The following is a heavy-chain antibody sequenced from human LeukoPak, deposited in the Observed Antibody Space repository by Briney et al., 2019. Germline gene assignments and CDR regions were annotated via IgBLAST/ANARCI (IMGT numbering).Heavy chain of an antibody. J-gene: IGHJ4*02. Sequence: PGRSLRLSCAASGFTFSRYGMHWVRQAPGKGLEWVAVILYDGRNTLFADSVKGRFTISRDNSKNTVYLQMNSLRAEDTAVYYCAKEGGNYSFDSWGQGTPVTVSS. CDR3: AKEGGNYSFDS. CDR2: ILYDGRNT. D-gene: IGHD4-23*01. V-gene: IGHV3-30*18. CDR1: GFTFSRYG.